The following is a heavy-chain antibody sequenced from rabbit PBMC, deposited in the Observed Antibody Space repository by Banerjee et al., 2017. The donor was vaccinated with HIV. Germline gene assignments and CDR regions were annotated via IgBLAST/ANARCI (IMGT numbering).Heavy chain of an antibody. CDR1: GIDFSSYYY. Sequence: QQQLEYSGGGLVNPGGTLTLTCKASGIDFSSYYYMCWVRQAPVTGLEWIACINAGNDDNTCYASWAKGRFTISKTSSTTVTLQMTSLTAADTATYFCARSYGGSSNWDWWGQGTLVPVS. V-gene: IGHV1S45*01. J-gene: IGHJ3*01. D-gene: IGHD8-1*01. CDR2: INAGNDDNT. CDR3: ARSYGGSSNWDW.